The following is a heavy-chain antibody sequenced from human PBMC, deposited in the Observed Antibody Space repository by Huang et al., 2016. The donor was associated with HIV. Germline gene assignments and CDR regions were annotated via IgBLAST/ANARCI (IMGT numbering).Heavy chain of an antibody. V-gene: IGHV3-30*18. CDR3: AKGGSAAAVLDF. J-gene: IGHJ4*02. D-gene: IGHD6-13*01. Sequence: QVQLVESGGGVVQPGRSLRISCAASGFTFSSYGMHWVRQAPGKGWEWVAVISYDAKTKYYGDSGKGRFSISRDNSKTTVYLQLNSLRLEDTAVYYCAKGGSAAAVLDFWGQGTLVTVSS. CDR1: GFTFSSYG. CDR2: ISYDAKTK.